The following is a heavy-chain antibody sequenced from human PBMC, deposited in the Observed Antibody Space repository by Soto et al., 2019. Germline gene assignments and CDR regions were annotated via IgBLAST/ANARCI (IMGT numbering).Heavy chain of an antibody. CDR2: IISSGTTI. J-gene: IGHJ4*02. CDR1: GFSFSDYY. CDR3: ARVRGYWSGGRWSEYYLDY. D-gene: IGHD2-15*01. Sequence: QVQLVESGGGLVKAGGSLRLSCAASGFSFSDYYMSWIRQAPGKGLEWVSYIISSGTTIYYADSMKGRFTVSRDNAKNSLYLQMNSLRTEDTAVYYCARVRGYWSGGRWSEYYLDYWGQGTLVTVSS. V-gene: IGHV3-11*01.